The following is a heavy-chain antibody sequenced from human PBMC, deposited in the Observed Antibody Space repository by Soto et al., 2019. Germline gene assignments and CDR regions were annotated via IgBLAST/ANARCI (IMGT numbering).Heavy chain of an antibody. Sequence: QVHLQQWGAGLLKPSETLSLTCAVYGGSVNGYYWNWIRQPPGKGLEWIGEINHTGGTHYNPSLKSRVTMSVDTSTNQFSLRLSSVTAADTAIYYCATRITVFGLLIPPFDPWGQGTQVTVSS. CDR2: INHTGGT. V-gene: IGHV4-34*02. J-gene: IGHJ5*02. CDR3: ATRITVFGLLIPPFDP. D-gene: IGHD3-3*01. CDR1: GGSVNGYY.